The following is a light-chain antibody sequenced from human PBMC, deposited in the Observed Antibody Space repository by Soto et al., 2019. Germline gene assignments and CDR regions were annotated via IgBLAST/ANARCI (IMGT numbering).Light chain of an antibody. CDR2: EVS. V-gene: IGLV2-14*01. J-gene: IGLJ2*01. CDR1: TSDVGAYNY. CDR3: TSYARSRNLL. Sequence: QSALTQPASVSGAPGQSITISRTGTTSDVGAYNYVAWYQQHPGRAPNHIIFEVSHRPSGVSDRFSGSKSSNTASLPISGLQTEDEADYYCTSYARSRNLLFGGGTTLTVL.